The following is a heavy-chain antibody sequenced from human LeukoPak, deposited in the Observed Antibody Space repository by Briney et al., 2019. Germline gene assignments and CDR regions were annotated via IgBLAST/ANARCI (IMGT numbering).Heavy chain of an antibody. Sequence: PSETLSLTCSVSGDSIDSVSYYWGWIRQAPGKGPEWLASIDYSGRTFYNPSLRSRVTISVDTSNNDFSLNLTSVTAADTAVYYCATEFYDFLSGESWFDPWGQGALVTVS. D-gene: IGHD3-9*01. V-gene: IGHV4-39*07. J-gene: IGHJ5*02. CDR2: IDYSGRT. CDR1: GDSIDSVSYY. CDR3: ATEFYDFLSGESWFDP.